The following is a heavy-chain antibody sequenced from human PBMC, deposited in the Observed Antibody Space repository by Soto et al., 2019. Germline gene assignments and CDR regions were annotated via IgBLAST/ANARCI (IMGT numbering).Heavy chain of an antibody. CDR3: ARVQGQQLAEKVDY. V-gene: IGHV4-61*01. Sequence: QVQLQESGPGLVKPSETLSLTCTVSGGSVSSGSYYWSWIRQPPGKGLEWIGYIYYSGSTNYNPSLKSRVTISVDTSKNQFSLKLSSVTAADTAVYYCARVQGQQLAEKVDYWGQGTLVTVSS. CDR2: IYYSGST. J-gene: IGHJ4*02. D-gene: IGHD6-13*01. CDR1: GGSVSSGSYY.